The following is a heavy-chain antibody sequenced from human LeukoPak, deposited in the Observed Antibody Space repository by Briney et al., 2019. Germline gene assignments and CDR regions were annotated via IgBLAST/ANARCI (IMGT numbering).Heavy chain of an antibody. D-gene: IGHD3-22*01. CDR1: GYSFTSYW. CDR2: IYPGDSDT. J-gene: IGHJ4*02. CDR3: ARHSNPNYYDSSGYYNFDY. V-gene: IGHV5-51*01. Sequence: GEFLKISCKGSGYSFTSYWIGWVRQMPGKGLEWMGVIYPGDSDTRYSPSFQGQVTISADKSISTAYLQWSSLKASDTAMYYCARHSNPNYYDSSGYYNFDYWGQGTLVTVSS.